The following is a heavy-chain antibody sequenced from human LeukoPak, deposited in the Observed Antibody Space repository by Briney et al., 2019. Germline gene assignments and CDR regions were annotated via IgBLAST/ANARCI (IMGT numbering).Heavy chain of an antibody. CDR2: IYTSGST. CDR3: ARLERDSSYYYYYYMDV. V-gene: IGHV4-4*07. Sequence: PSETLSLTCTVSGGSISSYYWSWIRQPAGKGLEWIGRIYTSGSTNYNPSLKSRVTMSVDTSKNQFSLKLSSVTAADTAVYYCARLERDSSYYYYYYMDVWGKGTTVTVSS. J-gene: IGHJ6*03. CDR1: GGSISSYY. D-gene: IGHD3-3*01.